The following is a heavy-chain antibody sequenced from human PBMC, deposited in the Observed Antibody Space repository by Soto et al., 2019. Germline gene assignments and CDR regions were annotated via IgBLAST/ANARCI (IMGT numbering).Heavy chain of an antibody. V-gene: IGHV5-51*01. CDR2: IYPSDSDT. J-gene: IGHJ4*02. CDR3: ARLVIFGVLPDY. Sequence: EVQLVQSGAEVRKPGESLRISCKGSEYNFDNYWIVWVRQLPGKGLEWMGIIYPSDSDTRYSPSFQGQVTISVDKSISTAYLQWSSLKASDTAMYYCARLVIFGVLPDYWGQGTLVTVSS. CDR1: EYNFDNYW. D-gene: IGHD3-3*02.